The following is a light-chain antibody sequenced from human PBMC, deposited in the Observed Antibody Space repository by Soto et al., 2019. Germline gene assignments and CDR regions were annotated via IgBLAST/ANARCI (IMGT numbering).Light chain of an antibody. J-gene: IGKJ5*01. CDR2: GAS. V-gene: IGKV3-20*01. CDR3: QQLNSYPIT. CDR1: QSVSSSY. Sequence: EIVFTQSPGTLSLSPGERATLSCRASQSVSSSYLAWYQQKPGQAPRLLIYGASSRATGIPDRFSGSGSGTDFTLTISSLQPEDFATYYCQQLNSYPITFGQGTRLEIK.